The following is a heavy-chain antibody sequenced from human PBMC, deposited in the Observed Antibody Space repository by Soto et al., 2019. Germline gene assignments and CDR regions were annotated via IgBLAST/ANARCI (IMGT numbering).Heavy chain of an antibody. CDR1: GGTFSSYA. V-gene: IGHV1-69*01. J-gene: IGHJ5*02. CDR3: ARGHSSSWSSPSGWFDP. Sequence: QVQLVQSGAEVKKPGSSVKVSCKASGGTFSSYAISWVRQAPGQGLEWMGGIIPIFGTANYAQKFQGRVTITADESTSTAYRELSSLRSEDTAVYYCARGHSSSWSSPSGWFDPWGQGTLVTVSS. D-gene: IGHD6-13*01. CDR2: IIPIFGTA.